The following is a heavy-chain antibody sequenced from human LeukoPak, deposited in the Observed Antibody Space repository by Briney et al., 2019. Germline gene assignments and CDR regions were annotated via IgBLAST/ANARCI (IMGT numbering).Heavy chain of an antibody. CDR1: GFTVSSNY. CDR2: IYSGGST. J-gene: IGHJ3*02. V-gene: IGHV3-53*01. Sequence: GGSLRLSCAASGFTVSSNYMSWVRQAPGKGLEWVSVIYSGGSTYYADSVKGRFTISRDNSKNTLYLQMNSLRAEDTAVYYCASGCSGGSCYEWVDIRGQGTMVTVSS. D-gene: IGHD2-15*01. CDR3: ASGCSGGSCYEWVDI.